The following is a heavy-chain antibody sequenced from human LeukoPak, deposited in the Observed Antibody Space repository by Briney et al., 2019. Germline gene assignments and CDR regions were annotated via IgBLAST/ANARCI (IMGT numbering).Heavy chain of an antibody. V-gene: IGHV3-30*03. J-gene: IGHJ6*02. CDR3: AREEVVPAHYYYGMDV. Sequence: GGSLRLSCAASGFTFSNYSMNWVRQAPGKGLEWVAVISYDGSNKYYADSVKGRFTISRDNSKNTLYLQMNSLRAEDTAVYYCAREEVVPAHYYYGMDVWGQGTTVTVSS. CDR2: ISYDGSNK. CDR1: GFTFSNYS. D-gene: IGHD2-2*01.